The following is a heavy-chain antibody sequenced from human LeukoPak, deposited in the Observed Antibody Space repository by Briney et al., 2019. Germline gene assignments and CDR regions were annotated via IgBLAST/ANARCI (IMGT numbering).Heavy chain of an antibody. CDR2: INHSGST. V-gene: IGHV4-34*01. D-gene: IGHD4-11*01. J-gene: IGHJ4*02. Sequence: SETLSLTCAVYGGSFSGYYWSWIRQPPGKGLEWIGEINHSGSTNYNPSLKSRVTISVDTSKNQLSLKVISVTAADTAVYYCASLRERSYYARGFDYWGRGTLVTVSS. CDR3: ASLRERSYYARGFDY. CDR1: GGSFSGYY.